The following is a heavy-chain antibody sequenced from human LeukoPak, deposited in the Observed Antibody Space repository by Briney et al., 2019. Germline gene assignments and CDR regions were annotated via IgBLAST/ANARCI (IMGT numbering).Heavy chain of an antibody. CDR3: ARDQPPKSYSSSFIDDWFDP. V-gene: IGHV4-4*02. J-gene: IGHJ5*02. CDR2: IYHSGST. CDR1: GGSISSSNW. Sequence: PSETLSLTCAVSGGSISSSNWWSWVRQPPGKGLEWIGEIYHSGSTNYNPSLKSRVTISVDTSKNQFSLKLSSVTAADTAVYYCARDQPPKSYSSSFIDDWFDPWGQGTLVTVSS. D-gene: IGHD6-13*01.